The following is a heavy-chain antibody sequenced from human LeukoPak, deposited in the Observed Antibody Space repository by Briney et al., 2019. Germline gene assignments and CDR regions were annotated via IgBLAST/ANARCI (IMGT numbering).Heavy chain of an antibody. V-gene: IGHV5-51*01. CDR3: ARRADSSSWYRAFDI. Sequence: GESLKISCKGFGYTFASHWIAWVRQMSGKGLEWMGIILPGDSHPRYSPSFQGQVTISADKSISTAYLQWSSLKASDSAMYYCARRADSSSWYRAFDIWGQGAMVTVSS. CDR2: ILPGDSHP. J-gene: IGHJ3*02. D-gene: IGHD6-13*01. CDR1: GYTFASHW.